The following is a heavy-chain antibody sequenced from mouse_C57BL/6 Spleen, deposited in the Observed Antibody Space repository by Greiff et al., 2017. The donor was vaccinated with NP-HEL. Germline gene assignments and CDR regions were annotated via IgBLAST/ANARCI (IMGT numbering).Heavy chain of an antibody. CDR2: IYPGDGDT. J-gene: IGHJ4*01. D-gene: IGHD1-1*01. CDR1: GYAFSSSW. CDR3: AIYGSSRYYAMDY. Sequence: VQLQQSGPELVKPGASVKISCKASGYAFSSSWMNWVKQRPGKGLEWIGRIYPGDGDTNYNGKFKGKATLTADKSSSTAYMQLSSLTSEDSAVYFCAIYGSSRYYAMDYWGQETSDTVSS. V-gene: IGHV1-82*01.